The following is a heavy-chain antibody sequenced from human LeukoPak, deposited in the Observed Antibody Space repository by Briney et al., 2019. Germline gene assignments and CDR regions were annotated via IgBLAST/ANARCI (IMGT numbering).Heavy chain of an antibody. Sequence: PSETLSLTCTVSGGSISSSSYYWGWIRQPPGKGLEWIGSIYYSGSTYYNPSLKSRVTISVDTSKNQFPLKLSSVTAADTAVYYCARAQWPRFYYFDYWGQGTLVTVSS. J-gene: IGHJ4*02. D-gene: IGHD6-19*01. CDR1: GGSISSSSYY. CDR3: ARAQWPRFYYFDY. CDR2: IYYSGST. V-gene: IGHV4-39*06.